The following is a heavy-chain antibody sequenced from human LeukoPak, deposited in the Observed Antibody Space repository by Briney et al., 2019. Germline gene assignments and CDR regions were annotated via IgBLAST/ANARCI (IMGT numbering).Heavy chain of an antibody. J-gene: IGHJ4*02. D-gene: IGHD3-10*01. CDR3: ARDGSGSTPFDY. CDR2: IYYSGST. Sequence: SETLSLTCTVSGGSISSYYWSWIRQPPGKGLEWIGYIYYSGSTDYNPSLKRRVTISVDTSKNQFSLKLSSVTAADTAVYYCARDGSGSTPFDYWGQGTLVTVSS. CDR1: GGSISSYY. V-gene: IGHV4-59*01.